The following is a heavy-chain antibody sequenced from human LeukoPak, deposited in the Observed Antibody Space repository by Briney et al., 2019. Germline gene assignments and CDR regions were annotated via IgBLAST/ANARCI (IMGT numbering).Heavy chain of an antibody. CDR3: ARGKSGYYYYYMDV. CDR2: ISSNGGST. CDR1: GFTFSSYA. V-gene: IGHV3-64*01. J-gene: IGHJ6*03. D-gene: IGHD1-26*01. Sequence: GGSLRHSCAASGFTFSSYAMHWVRQAPGKGLEYVSAISSNGGSTYYANSVKGRFTISRDNSKNTLYLQMGSLRAEDMAVYYCARGKSGYYYYYMDVWGKGTTVTISS.